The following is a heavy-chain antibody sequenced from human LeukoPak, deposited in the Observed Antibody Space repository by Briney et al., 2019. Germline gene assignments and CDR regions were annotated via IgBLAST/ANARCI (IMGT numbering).Heavy chain of an antibody. V-gene: IGHV1-2*02. D-gene: IGHD3-22*01. CDR3: ARFLGYYDSSGYYYAVSAFDI. J-gene: IGHJ3*02. Sequence: ASVKVSCKASGFTFTNYNFHWVRQAPGQGLEWMGWINSYSCGTNYAQKFQGRVTMTRDTSISTAYMELRRLRSDDTAVYYCARFLGYYDSSGYYYAVSAFDIWGQGTMVTVSS. CDR1: GFTFTNYN. CDR2: INSYSCGT.